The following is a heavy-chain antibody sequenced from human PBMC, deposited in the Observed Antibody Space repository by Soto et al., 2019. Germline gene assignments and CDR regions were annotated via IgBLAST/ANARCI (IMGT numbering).Heavy chain of an antibody. J-gene: IGHJ4*02. D-gene: IGHD1-1*01. CDR2: ISIGGITT. CDR3: AKFGWNDLDH. Sequence: EVQLLESGGGLVQPGGSLRLSCAASGFTFSSYAMTWVRQAPGKGLEWLAGISIGGITTYNADSVKGRFSISRDNSRNTVYLQMSTLRVEDTAVYYCAKFGWNDLDHWGQGTLVTVSS. CDR1: GFTFSSYA. V-gene: IGHV3-23*01.